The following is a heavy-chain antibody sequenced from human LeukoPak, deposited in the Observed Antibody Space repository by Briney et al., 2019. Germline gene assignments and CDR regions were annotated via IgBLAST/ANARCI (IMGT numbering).Heavy chain of an antibody. J-gene: IGHJ4*02. Sequence: SSETLSLTCTVSGGSISSGSYYWSWIRQPAGKGLEWIGSIYHSGSTYYNPSLKSRVTISVDTSKNQFSLKLSSVTAADTAVYYCARATYYFDYWGQGTLVTVSS. V-gene: IGHV4-39*07. CDR1: GGSISSGSYY. CDR2: IYHSGST. CDR3: ARATYYFDY.